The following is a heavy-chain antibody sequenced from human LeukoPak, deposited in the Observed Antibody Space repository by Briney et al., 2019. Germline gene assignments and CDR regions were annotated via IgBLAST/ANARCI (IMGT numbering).Heavy chain of an antibody. CDR3: ARVRFKPAALYTSNWFDP. CDR1: GGSFSGYY. D-gene: IGHD2-2*01. CDR2: INHSGGT. Sequence: PSETLSLTCAVYGGSFSGYYWSWIRQPPGKGLEWIGEINHSGGTNYNPSLKSRVTISVDTSKNQFSLKLSSVTAADTAVYYCARVRFKPAALYTSNWFDPWGQGTLVTVSS. V-gene: IGHV4-34*01. J-gene: IGHJ5*02.